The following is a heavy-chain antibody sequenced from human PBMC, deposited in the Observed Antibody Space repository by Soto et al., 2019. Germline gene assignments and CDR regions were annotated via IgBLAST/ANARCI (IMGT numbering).Heavy chain of an antibody. D-gene: IGHD6-6*01. CDR2: IIPIFGTA. Sequence: VKVSCKASGGTFSSYAISWVRQAPGQGLEWMGGIIPIFGTANYAQKFQGRVTITADESTSTAYMELSSLRSEDTAVYYCARDLSSSSLGAFDIWGQGTMVTVSS. J-gene: IGHJ3*02. CDR3: ARDLSSSSLGAFDI. V-gene: IGHV1-69*13. CDR1: GGTFSSYA.